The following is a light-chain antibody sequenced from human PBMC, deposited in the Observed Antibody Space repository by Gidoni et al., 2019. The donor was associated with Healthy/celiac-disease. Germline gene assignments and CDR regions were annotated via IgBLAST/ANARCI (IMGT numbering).Light chain of an antibody. Sequence: DIKLTQSPSFLSASVGDRVTITCRASQGISSYLAWYQQKPGKAPKLLIYAASTLQSGVPSRFSGSGSGTEFTLTISSLQPEDFATYYCQQLNSYPPFGQGTKLEIK. CDR3: QQLNSYPP. CDR1: QGISSY. J-gene: IGKJ2*01. CDR2: AAS. V-gene: IGKV1-9*01.